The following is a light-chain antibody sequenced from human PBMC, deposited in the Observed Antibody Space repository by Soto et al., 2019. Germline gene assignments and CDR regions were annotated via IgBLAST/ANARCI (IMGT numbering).Light chain of an antibody. J-gene: IGKJ4*01. V-gene: IGKV3-15*01. CDR1: QSISDT. CDR3: QQLRSYPST. Sequence: EIVITLSPATLSVSPGGRATLSCRASQSISDTLAWYQQKPGQAPRLLIHGASTRATGFPARFSGWGSGTDFTLTISSLQSEDFAVYYCQQLRSYPSTFGGGTKVDIK. CDR2: GAS.